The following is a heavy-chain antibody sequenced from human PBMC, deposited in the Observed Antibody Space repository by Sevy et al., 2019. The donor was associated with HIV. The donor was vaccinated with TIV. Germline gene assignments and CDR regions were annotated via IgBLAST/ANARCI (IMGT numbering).Heavy chain of an antibody. CDR3: AGLGYCSSTSCYPDPIYYYGMDV. Sequence: GGSLRLSCAASGFTFSNAWMSWVRQAPGKGLEWVGRIKSKTDGGTTDYAAPVKGRFTISRDDSKNTLYLQMNSLKTEDTAVYYCAGLGYCSSTSCYPDPIYYYGMDVWGQGTTVTVSS. D-gene: IGHD2-2*01. CDR2: IKSKTDGGTT. CDR1: GFTFSNAW. V-gene: IGHV3-15*01. J-gene: IGHJ6*02.